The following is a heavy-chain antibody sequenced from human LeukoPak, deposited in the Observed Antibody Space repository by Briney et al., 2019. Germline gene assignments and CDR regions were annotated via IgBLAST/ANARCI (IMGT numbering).Heavy chain of an antibody. J-gene: IGHJ4*02. CDR2: ISYDGSNK. CDR1: GFTFSSYG. D-gene: IGHD2-2*01. CDR3: AKLGGIVVVPAALLMDY. V-gene: IGHV3-30*18. Sequence: GGSLRLSCAASGFTFSSYGMHWVRQAPGKGPEWVAVISYDGSNKYYADSVKGRFTISRDNSKNTLYLQMNSLRAEDTAVYYCAKLGGIVVVPAALLMDYWGQGTLVTVSS.